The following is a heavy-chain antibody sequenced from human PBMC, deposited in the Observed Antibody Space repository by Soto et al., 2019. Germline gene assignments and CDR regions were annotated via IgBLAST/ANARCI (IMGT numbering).Heavy chain of an antibody. J-gene: IGHJ6*02. CDR1: GYSFTSYW. CDR2: IDPSDSYT. V-gene: IGHV5-10-1*03. CDR3: ARQESTDAPSSGMDV. Sequence: EVQLVQSGAEVKKPGESLRISCKGSGYSFTSYWISWVRQMPGKGLEWMGRIDPSDSYTNYSPSFQGHVTISADKSISTAYLQWSSLKASDTAMYYCARQESTDAPSSGMDVWGQGTTVTVSS. D-gene: IGHD3-10*01.